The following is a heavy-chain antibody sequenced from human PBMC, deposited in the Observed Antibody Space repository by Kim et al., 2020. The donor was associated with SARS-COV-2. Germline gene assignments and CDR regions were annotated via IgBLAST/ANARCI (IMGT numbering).Heavy chain of an antibody. CDR3: AKEALVAAAAPIYGMDV. D-gene: IGHD6-13*01. J-gene: IGHJ6*02. CDR2: ISGSGGST. CDR1: GFTFSSYA. V-gene: IGHV3-23*01. Sequence: GGSLRLSCAASGFTFSSYAMSWVRQAPGKGLEWVSAISGSGGSTYYADSVKGRFTISRDNSKNTLYLQMNSLRAEDTAVYYCAKEALVAAAAPIYGMDVWGQGTTVTVSS.